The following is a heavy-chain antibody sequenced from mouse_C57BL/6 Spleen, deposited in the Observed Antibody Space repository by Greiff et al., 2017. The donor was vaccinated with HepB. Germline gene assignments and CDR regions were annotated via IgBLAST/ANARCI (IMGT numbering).Heavy chain of an antibody. V-gene: IGHV1-82*01. J-gene: IGHJ4*01. Sequence: LQESGPELVKPGASVKISCKASGYAFSSSWMNWVKQRPGKGLEWIGRIYPGDGDTNYNGKFKGKATLTADKSSSTAYMQLSSLTSEDSAVYFCARSDYGSSYDYAMDYWGQGTSVTVSS. CDR3: ARSDYGSSYDYAMDY. D-gene: IGHD1-1*01. CDR1: GYAFSSSW. CDR2: IYPGDGDT.